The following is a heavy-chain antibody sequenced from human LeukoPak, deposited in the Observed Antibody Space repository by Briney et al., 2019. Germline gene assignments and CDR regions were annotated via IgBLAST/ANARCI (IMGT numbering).Heavy chain of an antibody. V-gene: IGHV3-30*02. J-gene: IGHJ4*02. D-gene: IGHD6-19*01. Sequence: GGSLRLSCAASGFTFSSYGMHWVRQAPGKGLEWVAFIRYDGSNKYYADSVKGRFTISRDNSKNTLYLQMNSLRAEDTAVYYCANGAREVAELDYWGQGTLVTVSS. CDR2: IRYDGSNK. CDR3: ANGAREVAELDY. CDR1: GFTFSSYG.